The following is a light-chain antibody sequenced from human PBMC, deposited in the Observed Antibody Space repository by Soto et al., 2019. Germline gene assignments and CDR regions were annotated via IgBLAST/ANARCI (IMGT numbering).Light chain of an antibody. CDR3: HTWGTGIQGV. Sequence: QLVLTQSPSASASLGASVKLTCTVSSGHSNYAIAWHQQQPEKGPRYLMKVNSDGSHTKGDGIPDRFSGASSGAERYLTISSLQSDDEGDYYCHTWGTGIQGVFGGGTQLTVL. V-gene: IGLV4-69*01. CDR1: SGHSNYA. J-gene: IGLJ2*01. CDR2: VNSDGSH.